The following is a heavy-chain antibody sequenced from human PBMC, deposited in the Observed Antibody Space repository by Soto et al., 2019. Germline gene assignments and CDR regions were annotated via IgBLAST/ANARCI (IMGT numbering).Heavy chain of an antibody. D-gene: IGHD6-13*01. CDR1: GYTFTSYG. CDR2: ISAYNVNT. V-gene: IGHV1-18*01. J-gene: IGHJ5*02. Sequence: GASVKVSCKASGYTFTSYGISWVRQAPGQGLEWMGWISAYNVNTNYAQKLQGRVTMTTDTSTSTAYMELRSLRSDDTAVYYCARDLYSSSSPNWFDPWGQGTLVTVSS. CDR3: ARDLYSSSSPNWFDP.